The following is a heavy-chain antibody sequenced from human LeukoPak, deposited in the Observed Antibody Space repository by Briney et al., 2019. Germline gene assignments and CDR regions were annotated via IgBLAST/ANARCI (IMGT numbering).Heavy chain of an antibody. V-gene: IGHV4-34*01. CDR2: TNHSGST. CDR3: ASPRDYYYDSSGYSPFDY. D-gene: IGHD3-22*01. Sequence: SEILSLTCAVYGGSFSGHYWTWIRQPPGKGLEWIGETNHSGSTYYNPSLKSRVTISVDTSKNQFSLKLSSVTAADTAVYYCASPRDYYYDSSGYSPFDYWGQGTLVTVSS. CDR1: GGSFSGHY. J-gene: IGHJ4*02.